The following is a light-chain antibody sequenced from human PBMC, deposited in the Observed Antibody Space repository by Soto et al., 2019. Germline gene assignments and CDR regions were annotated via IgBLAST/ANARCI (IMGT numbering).Light chain of an antibody. Sequence: QSVLTQPPSASGSPGQSVTISCTGTSSDVGNYDYVSWYQQHPGKAPKLIIYEVSYRPSGVPDRFPGSKSGNTASLTVSGLQAEDEADYYCNSYGGRNNYVFGTGTQLTVL. V-gene: IGLV2-8*01. J-gene: IGLJ7*01. CDR2: EVS. CDR1: SSDVGNYDY. CDR3: NSYGGRNNYV.